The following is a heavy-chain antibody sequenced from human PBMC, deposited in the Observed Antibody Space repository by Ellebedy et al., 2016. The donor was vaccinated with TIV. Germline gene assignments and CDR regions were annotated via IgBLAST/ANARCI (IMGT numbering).Heavy chain of an antibody. V-gene: IGHV5-10-1*01. CDR2: IDLLASTS. CDR3: ARHALGISGWWYFDL. Sequence: PWGSLRLSCKGSGYSFTSYWISWVRQMPGKGLEWMGKIDLLASTSDYSPSFQGHVTISADRSINTAYLQWSSLKASDSAMYYCARHALGISGWWYFDLWGRGTLVTVSS. D-gene: IGHD6-19*01. J-gene: IGHJ2*01. CDR1: GYSFTSYW.